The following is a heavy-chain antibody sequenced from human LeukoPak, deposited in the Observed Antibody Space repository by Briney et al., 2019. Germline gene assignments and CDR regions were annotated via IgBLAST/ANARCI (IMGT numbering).Heavy chain of an antibody. D-gene: IGHD1-1*01. Sequence: GASVKVSCKASGYTFTDYYIHWVRQAPGQGLEWMGRIIPILGIANYAQKFQGRVTMTEDTSTDTAYMELSSLRSEDTAVYYCATTSDFDYWGQGTLVTVSS. V-gene: IGHV1-69*02. CDR3: ATTSDFDY. J-gene: IGHJ4*02. CDR1: GYTFTDYY. CDR2: IIPILGIA.